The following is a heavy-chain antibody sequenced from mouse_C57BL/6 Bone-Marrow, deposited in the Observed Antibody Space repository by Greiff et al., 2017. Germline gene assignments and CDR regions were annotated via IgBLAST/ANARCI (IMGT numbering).Heavy chain of an antibody. CDR2: IYPGSGNT. D-gene: IGHD1-1*01. V-gene: IGHV1-66*01. CDR3: ARPTTVGAMDY. Sequence: VQLQQSGPELVKPGASVKISCKASGYSFTSYYIHWVKQRPGQGLEWIGWIYPGSGNTKYNEKFKGKATLTADTSSSTAYMQLSSLTSEDSAVYYCARPTTVGAMDYWGQGTSVTVSS. J-gene: IGHJ4*01. CDR1: GYSFTSYY.